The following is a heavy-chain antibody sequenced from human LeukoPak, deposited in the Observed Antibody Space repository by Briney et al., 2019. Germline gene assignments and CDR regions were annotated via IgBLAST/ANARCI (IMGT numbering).Heavy chain of an antibody. D-gene: IGHD5-12*01. CDR1: GGSISSGGYY. CDR2: IYYSGST. CDR3: ASSGYDPYYFDY. J-gene: IGHJ4*02. Sequence: SQTLSLTCTVSGGSISSGGYYWSLIRQHPGKGLEWIGYIYYSGSTYYNPSLKSRVTISVDTSKNQFSLKLSSVTAADTAVYYCASSGYDPYYFDYWGQGTLVTVSS. V-gene: IGHV4-31*03.